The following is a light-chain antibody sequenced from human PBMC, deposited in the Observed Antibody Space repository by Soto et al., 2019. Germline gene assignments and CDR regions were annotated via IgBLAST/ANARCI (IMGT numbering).Light chain of an antibody. J-gene: IGKJ5*01. CDR1: QSAGNF. CDR2: YIS. CDR3: QQHNQWPIT. Sequence: EIVMTQSPATLSVSPGETASLSCRASQSAGNFLAWYQQKPGQAPRLPIYYISTRATGIPARFSGSGSGTEFTLTINSLQYEDAAVDYCQQHNQWPITFGQGTRLEIK. V-gene: IGKV3D-15*01.